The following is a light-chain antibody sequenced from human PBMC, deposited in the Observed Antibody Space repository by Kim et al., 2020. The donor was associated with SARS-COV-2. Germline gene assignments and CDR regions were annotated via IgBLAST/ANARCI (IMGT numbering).Light chain of an antibody. J-gene: IGLJ3*02. CDR2: QNT. CDR1: MLGNKY. CDR3: QAWDSSTSDWV. V-gene: IGLV3-1*01. Sequence: SYELTQPPSVSVSPGQAASIYCSGDMLGNKYACWYQQKPGQSPVLVIYQNTKRPSGIPERFSGSNSGNTATLTISGTQAMDEADYYCQAWDSSTSDWVFGGGTQLTVL.